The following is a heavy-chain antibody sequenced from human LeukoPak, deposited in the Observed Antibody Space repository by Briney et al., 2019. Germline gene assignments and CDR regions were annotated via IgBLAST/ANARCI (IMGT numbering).Heavy chain of an antibody. CDR2: IYTSGST. Sequence: SETLSLTCTVSGGSFSSYYWSWIRQPPGKGLQCIGYIYTSGSTNYNPSLKSRVTISVDTSKNQFSLKLRSVTAADTAVYYCARSTMIALFDYWGQGTWSPSPQ. CDR1: GGSFSSYY. CDR3: ARSTMIALFDY. D-gene: IGHD3-22*01. J-gene: IGHJ4*02. V-gene: IGHV4-4*09.